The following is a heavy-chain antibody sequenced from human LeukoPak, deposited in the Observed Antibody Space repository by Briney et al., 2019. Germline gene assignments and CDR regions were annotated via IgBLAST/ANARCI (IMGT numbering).Heavy chain of an antibody. J-gene: IGHJ6*04. V-gene: IGHV3-21*01. CDR1: GFTFNSYT. CDR2: VSKSSDYI. CDR3: AREEDSRAIRTSDGLDV. Sequence: GGSLRLSCAASGFTFNSYTMSWVRQAPGKGLEWVSCVSKSSDYIYYADSVRGRFTISRDNAKNLVYQEMNSLRAEDTGVYYCAREEDSRAIRTSDGLDVWGEGTTVTVSP. D-gene: IGHD3-22*01.